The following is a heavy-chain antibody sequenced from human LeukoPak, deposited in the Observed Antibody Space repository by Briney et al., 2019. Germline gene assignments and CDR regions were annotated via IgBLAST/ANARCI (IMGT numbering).Heavy chain of an antibody. CDR1: GGSISSSSYY. CDR3: ALAAGTLGVFDAFDI. CDR2: IYYSGST. D-gene: IGHD6-13*01. V-gene: IGHV4-39*01. Sequence: PSETLSLTCNVSGGSISSSSYYWGWIRQPPGKGLEWIGSIYYSGSTYYNPSLKSRVTISVDTSKNQFSLKLSSVTAADTAVYYCALAAGTLGVFDAFDIWGQGTMVTVSS. J-gene: IGHJ3*02.